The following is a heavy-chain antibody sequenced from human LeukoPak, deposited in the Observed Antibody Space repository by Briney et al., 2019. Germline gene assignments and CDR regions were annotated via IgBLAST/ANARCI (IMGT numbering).Heavy chain of an antibody. Sequence: PSETLSPICTVSGGSISSYYWSWIRQPPGKGLEGVGYIYYSGSTNYNPSLKSRVTISVDTSKNQFSLKLSSVTAADTAVYYCASSRYYDFWSGYYPSGFFDYWGQGTLVTVSS. CDR1: GGSISSYY. CDR3: ASSRYYDFWSGYYPSGFFDY. V-gene: IGHV4-59*01. D-gene: IGHD3-3*01. CDR2: IYYSGST. J-gene: IGHJ4*02.